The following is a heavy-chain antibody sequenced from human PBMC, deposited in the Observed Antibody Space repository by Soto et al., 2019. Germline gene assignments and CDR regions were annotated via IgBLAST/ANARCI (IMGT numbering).Heavy chain of an antibody. J-gene: IGHJ5*02. CDR1: GYTFTSYS. CDR2: INAGNGNT. Sequence: ASVKVSCKASGYTFTSYSMHWVRQAPGQRLEWMGWINAGNGNTKYSQRFQGRVTITRDTSASTAYMELSSLRSEDTAVYYCARVRYSSGCGFDPWGQGTLVTVSS. CDR3: ARVRYSSGCGFDP. D-gene: IGHD6-19*01. V-gene: IGHV1-3*01.